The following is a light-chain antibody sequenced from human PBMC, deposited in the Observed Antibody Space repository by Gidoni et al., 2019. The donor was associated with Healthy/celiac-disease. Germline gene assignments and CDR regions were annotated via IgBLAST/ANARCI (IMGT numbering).Light chain of an antibody. V-gene: IGKV1-39*01. CDR1: QSISSY. Sequence: IQMTQSPLSLSASVGDRVTITCRASQSISSYLNWYQQKPGKAPKLLIYAASSLQSGVPSRFSGSGSGTDFTLTISRLQPEDFATYYCQQSYSTPLTFGGGTKVEIK. CDR2: AAS. CDR3: QQSYSTPLT. J-gene: IGKJ4*01.